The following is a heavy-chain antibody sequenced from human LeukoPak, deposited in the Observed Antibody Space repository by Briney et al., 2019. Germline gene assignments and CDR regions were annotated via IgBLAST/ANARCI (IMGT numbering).Heavy chain of an antibody. D-gene: IGHD6-19*01. J-gene: IGHJ4*02. CDR1: EFTFSSYA. CDR3: ARVAYSSGWYDY. CDR2: ISYDGSNK. V-gene: IGHV3-30-3*01. Sequence: PGRSLRLSCAASEFTFSSYAMHWVRQAPGKGLEWVAVISYDGSNKYYADSVKGRFTISRDNSKNTLYLQMNSLRAEDTAVYYCARVAYSSGWYDYWGQGTLVTVSS.